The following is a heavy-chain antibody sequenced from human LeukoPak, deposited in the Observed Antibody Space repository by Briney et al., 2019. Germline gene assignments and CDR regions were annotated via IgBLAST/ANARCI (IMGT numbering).Heavy chain of an antibody. V-gene: IGHV4-39*07. Sequence: SETLSLTCTVSGGSISSRSYYWGWIRQPPGKGLEWIGRIYYSGSTYYNPSLKSRVTISVDTSKNQFSLRLSSVTAADTAMYYCARESTTVAGTFDYWGQGTLVTVSS. CDR1: GGSISSRSYY. CDR3: ARESTTVAGTFDY. CDR2: IYYSGST. D-gene: IGHD6-19*01. J-gene: IGHJ4*02.